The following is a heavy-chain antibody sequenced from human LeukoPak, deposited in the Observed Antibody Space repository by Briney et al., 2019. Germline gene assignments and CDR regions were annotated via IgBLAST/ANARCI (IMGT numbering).Heavy chain of an antibody. CDR1: GFTFRSFW. CDR2: IKEDGSEK. V-gene: IGHV3-7*03. D-gene: IGHD2-8*02. J-gene: IGHJ4*02. CDR3: ATYRQVLLPFES. Sequence: GGSLRLSCAASGFTFRSFWVTWVRQAPGKGLEWVANIKEDGSEKNYVDSVKGRFTISRDNVKNSLFLQMNSLRAEDTAIYYCATYRQVLLPFESWGQGTLVTVSS.